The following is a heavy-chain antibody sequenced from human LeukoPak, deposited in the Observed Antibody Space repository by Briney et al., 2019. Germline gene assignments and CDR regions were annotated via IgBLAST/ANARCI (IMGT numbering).Heavy chain of an antibody. V-gene: IGHV3-15*01. Sequence: GGSLRLSCAASGFTFSKPWVSWVRQAPGKGLEWVGRIKSKTDGGTTDYAAPVKGRFTISRDDSKNTLYLQMNSLKIEDTAGYYCTTDIPMIAAFDIWGQGTVVTVSS. CDR2: IKSKTDGGTT. CDR1: GFTFSKPW. CDR3: TTDIPMIAAFDI. D-gene: IGHD3-22*01. J-gene: IGHJ3*02.